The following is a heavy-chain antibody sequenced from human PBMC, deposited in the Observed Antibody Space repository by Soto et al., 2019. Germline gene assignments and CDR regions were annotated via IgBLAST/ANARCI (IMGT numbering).Heavy chain of an antibody. CDR3: ARGILAPSAILGYCSGGSCYLYFQH. V-gene: IGHV4-31*03. J-gene: IGHJ1*01. CDR2: IYYSGST. CDR1: GGSISSGGYY. D-gene: IGHD2-15*01. Sequence: PSETLSLTRTVSGGSISSGGYYWSWIRQHPGKGLEWIGYIYYSGSTYYNPSLKSRVTISVDTSKNQFSLKLSSVTAADTAVYYCARGILAPSAILGYCSGGSCYLYFQHWGQGTLVTVSS.